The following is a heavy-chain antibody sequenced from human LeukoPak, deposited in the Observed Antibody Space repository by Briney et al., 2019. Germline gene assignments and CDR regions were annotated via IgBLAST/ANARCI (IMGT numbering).Heavy chain of an antibody. Sequence: GGSLRLSCAASGFTFSSYWMSWFRQAPGKGLEWVANIKQDGSEKYYVDSVKGRFTISRDNAKNSLYLQMNSLRAEDTAVYYCARARDGHNLRGSLDYWGQGTLVTVSS. V-gene: IGHV3-7*01. CDR1: GFTFSSYW. J-gene: IGHJ4*02. CDR2: IKQDGSEK. CDR3: ARARDGHNLRGSLDY. D-gene: IGHD5-24*01.